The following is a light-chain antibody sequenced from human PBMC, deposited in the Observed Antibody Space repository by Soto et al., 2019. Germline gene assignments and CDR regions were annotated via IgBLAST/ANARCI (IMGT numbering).Light chain of an antibody. V-gene: IGKV3-20*01. CDR1: QSVNGNY. CDR2: GTS. Sequence: ETVLTQSPGTLSLSPGERATLSCRASQSVNGNYLAWYQQKPGQAPRLLIYGTSSRATGIPDRFSGSGSGTDCTLTISRLEPEDFAVYYCQQCGSLPGTFGQGTKVDIK. CDR3: QQCGSLPGT. J-gene: IGKJ1*01.